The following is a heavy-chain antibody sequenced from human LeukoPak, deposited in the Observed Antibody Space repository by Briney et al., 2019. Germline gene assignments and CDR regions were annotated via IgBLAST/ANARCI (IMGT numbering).Heavy chain of an antibody. CDR3: AKTSRRNSAYDSPFDS. CDR2: VRGSGSDT. CDR1: GFTFSTYA. D-gene: IGHD5-12*01. V-gene: IGHV3-23*01. J-gene: IGHJ4*02. Sequence: GGSLRLSCAVSGFTFSTYAMSWVRQAPGKGLERVSAVRGSGSDTYYADSVKGRFTISRDNSKNTLYLQMNSLRAEDTAIYYCAKTSRRNSAYDSPFDSWGQGTLVTVSS.